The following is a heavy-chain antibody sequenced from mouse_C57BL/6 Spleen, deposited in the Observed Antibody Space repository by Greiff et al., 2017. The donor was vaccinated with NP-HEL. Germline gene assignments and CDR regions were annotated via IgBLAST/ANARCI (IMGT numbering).Heavy chain of an antibody. J-gene: IGHJ1*03. CDR3: TVYYSNYWYFDV. D-gene: IGHD2-5*01. CDR2: IRLKSDNYAT. CDR1: GFTFSNYW. V-gene: IGHV6-3*01. Sequence: EVKLQESGGGLVQPGGSMKLSCVASGFTFSNYWMNWVRQSPEKGLEWVAQIRLKSDNYATHYAESVKGRFTISRDDSKSSVYLQMNNLRAEDTGIYYCTVYYSNYWYFDVWGTGTTVTVSS.